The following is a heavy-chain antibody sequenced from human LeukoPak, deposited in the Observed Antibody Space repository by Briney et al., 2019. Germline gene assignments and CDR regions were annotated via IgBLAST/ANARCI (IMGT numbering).Heavy chain of an antibody. CDR3: AKGSIAAAGFDY. CDR2: ISYDGSNK. V-gene: IGHV3-30*18. J-gene: IGHJ4*02. D-gene: IGHD6-13*01. CDR1: GFTFSSYG. Sequence: GGSLRLSCAASGFTFSSYGMHWVRQAPGKGLEWGAVISYDGSNKYYADSVKGRFTISRDNSKNTLYLQMNSLRAEDTAVYYCAKGSIAAAGFDYWGQGTLVTVSS.